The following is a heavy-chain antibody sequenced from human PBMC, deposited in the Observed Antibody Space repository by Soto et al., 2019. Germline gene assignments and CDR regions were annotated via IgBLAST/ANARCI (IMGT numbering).Heavy chain of an antibody. J-gene: IGHJ5*02. CDR2: IIPILGIA. CDR3: ARLGYCSSTSCWDNWFDP. D-gene: IGHD2-2*01. Sequence: QVQLVQSGAEVKKPGSSVKVSCKASGGTFSSYTISWVRQAPGQGLEWMGRIIPILGIANYAQKFQGRVTITADKSTSTAYMELSSLRSEDTAVYYCARLGYCSSTSCWDNWFDPWGQGTLFTVSS. CDR1: GGTFSSYT. V-gene: IGHV1-69*02.